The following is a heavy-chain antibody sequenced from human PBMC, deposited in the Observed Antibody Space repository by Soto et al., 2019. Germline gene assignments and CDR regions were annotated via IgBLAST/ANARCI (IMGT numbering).Heavy chain of an antibody. J-gene: IGHJ4*02. CDR2: ISSSSSTI. CDR3: ATPGGWPTYYFDY. D-gene: IGHD2-15*01. V-gene: IGHV3-48*01. CDR1: GFTFSSYS. Sequence: EVQLVESGGGLVQPGGSLRLSCAASGFTFSSYSMNWVRQAPGKGLEWVSYISSSSSTIYYADSVKGRFTISRDNAKNSLYLQMNSLSAEDTAVYYWATPGGWPTYYFDYWGQGTLFTVSS.